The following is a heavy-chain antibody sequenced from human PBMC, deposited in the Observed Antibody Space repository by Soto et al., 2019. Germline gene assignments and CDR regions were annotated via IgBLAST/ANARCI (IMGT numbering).Heavy chain of an antibody. CDR3: ALPYAGDPAGFDY. CDR2: VQGNGIGT. J-gene: IGHJ4*02. Sequence: PGGSLRLSCEASGFTFSDYWTHWVRQAPGRGLVWVSRVQGNGIGTKYAASVEGRLTISRDKAKNTVYLQMNGMRSDDTALYYCALPYAGDPAGFDYWGQGT. D-gene: IGHD2-21*02. V-gene: IGHV3-74*01. CDR1: GFTFSDYW.